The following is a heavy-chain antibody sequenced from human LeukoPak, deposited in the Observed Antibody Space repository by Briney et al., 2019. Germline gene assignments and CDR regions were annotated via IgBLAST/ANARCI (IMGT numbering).Heavy chain of an antibody. D-gene: IGHD3-10*02. CDR1: GGSISSGGYY. V-gene: IGHV4-31*03. Sequence: PSQTLSLTCTVSGGSISSGGYYWSWIRQHPGKGLEWIGYIYYSGSTYYNPSLKSRVTISVDTSKNQFSLKLSSVTAADTAVYYCARCSGSRPYYYYGMDVWGQGTTVTVSS. CDR3: ARCSGSRPYYYYGMDV. CDR2: IYYSGST. J-gene: IGHJ6*02.